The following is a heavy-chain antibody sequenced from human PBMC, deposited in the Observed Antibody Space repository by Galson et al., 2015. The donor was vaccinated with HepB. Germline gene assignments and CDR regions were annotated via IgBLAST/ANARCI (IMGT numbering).Heavy chain of an antibody. J-gene: IGHJ4*02. D-gene: IGHD4-17*01. V-gene: IGHV4-4*07. CDR2: IYTSGST. CDR3: ASTRHDYGDYGAWNYFDY. CDR1: GGSISSYY. Sequence: SETLSLTCTVSGGSISSYYWSWIRQPAGKGLEWIGRIYTSGSTNYNPSLKSRVTMSVDTSKNQFSLKLSSVTAADTAVYYCASTRHDYGDYGAWNYFDYWGRGTLVTVSS.